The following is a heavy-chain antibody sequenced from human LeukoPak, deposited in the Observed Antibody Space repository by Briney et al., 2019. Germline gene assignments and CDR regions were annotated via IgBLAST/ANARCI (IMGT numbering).Heavy chain of an antibody. CDR1: GGSISSSRYY. V-gene: IGHV3-7*01. Sequence: TSETLSLTCTVSGGSISSSRYYWGWIRQPPGKGLEWVANIKQDGSEKYYVDSVKGRFTISRDNAKNSLYLQMNSLRAEDTAVYYCARVGSHSGSLSLIRRNYKYYYYMDVWGKGTTVTISS. CDR2: IKQDGSEK. D-gene: IGHD3-10*01. CDR3: ARVGSHSGSLSLIRRNYKYYYYMDV. J-gene: IGHJ6*03.